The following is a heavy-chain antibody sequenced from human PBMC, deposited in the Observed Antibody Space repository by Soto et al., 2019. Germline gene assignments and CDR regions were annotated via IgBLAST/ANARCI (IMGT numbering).Heavy chain of an antibody. CDR3: ARGVTMVRGVIHTPYFDY. CDR1: GGSISSGGYY. Sequence: QVQLQESGPGLVKPSQTLSLTCTVSGGSISSGGYYWSWIRQHPGKGLEWIGYIYYSGSTYYNPSVTSRFTISVDTSKNQFSLKLSSVPASDTAVYYCARGVTMVRGVIHTPYFDYWGQGTLVTVSS. CDR2: IYYSGST. D-gene: IGHD3-10*01. J-gene: IGHJ4*02. V-gene: IGHV4-31*03.